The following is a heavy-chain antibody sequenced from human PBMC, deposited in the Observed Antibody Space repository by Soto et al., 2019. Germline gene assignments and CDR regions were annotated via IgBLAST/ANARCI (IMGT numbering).Heavy chain of an antibody. CDR2: IYYSGST. Sequence: SETLSLTCTVSGCSISSYYWSWIRQPPGKGLEWIGYIYYSGSTNYNPSLKSRVTISVDTSKNQFSLKLSSVTAADTAVYYCARGRAGSRFDPWGQGTLVTVSS. J-gene: IGHJ5*02. CDR3: ARGRAGSRFDP. V-gene: IGHV4-59*01. CDR1: GCSISSYY. D-gene: IGHD3-10*01.